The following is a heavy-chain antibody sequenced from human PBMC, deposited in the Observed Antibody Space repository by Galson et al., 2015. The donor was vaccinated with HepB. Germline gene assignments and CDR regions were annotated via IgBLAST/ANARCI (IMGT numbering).Heavy chain of an antibody. CDR2: PRGKGKNYST. J-gene: IGHJ6*02. CDR1: GFTFSDHY. CDR3: AKDVCSSTSCYVWGYYYYYGMDV. Sequence: SLRLSCAASGFTFSDHYMDWVRQAPGKGLEWVGRPRGKGKNYSTEYAASVKGRFTISRDNSKNTLYLQMNSLRAEDTAVYYCAKDVCSSTSCYVWGYYYYYGMDVWGQGTTVTVSS. V-gene: IGHV3-72*01. D-gene: IGHD2-2*01.